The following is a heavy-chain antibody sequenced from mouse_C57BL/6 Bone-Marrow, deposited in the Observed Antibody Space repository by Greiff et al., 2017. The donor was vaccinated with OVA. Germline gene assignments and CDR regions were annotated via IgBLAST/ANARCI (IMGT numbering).Heavy chain of an antibody. D-gene: IGHD2-3*01. CDR1: GYTFTDYY. CDR3: ARCLRWLHWYFDV. Sequence: VQLQQSGPELVKPGASVKISCKASGYTFTDYYMNWVKQSHGKSLEWIGDINPNNGGTSYNQKFKGKATLTVDKSSSTAYMELRSLTSEDTAVYYCARCLRWLHWYFDVWGTGTTVTVSS. CDR2: INPNNGGT. V-gene: IGHV1-26*01. J-gene: IGHJ1*03.